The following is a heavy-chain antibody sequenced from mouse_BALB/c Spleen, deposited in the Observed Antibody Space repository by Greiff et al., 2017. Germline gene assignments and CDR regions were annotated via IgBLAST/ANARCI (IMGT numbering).Heavy chain of an antibody. CDR3: ARGGLRHAMDY. J-gene: IGHJ4*01. V-gene: IGHV5-6-5*01. D-gene: IGHD2-4*01. Sequence: EVQRVESGGGLVKPGGSLKLSCAASGFTFSSYAMSWVRQTPEKRLEWVASISSGGSTYYPDSVKGRFTISRDNARNILYLQMSSLRSEDTAMYYCARGGLRHAMDYWGQGTSVTVSS. CDR1: GFTFSSYA. CDR2: ISSGGST.